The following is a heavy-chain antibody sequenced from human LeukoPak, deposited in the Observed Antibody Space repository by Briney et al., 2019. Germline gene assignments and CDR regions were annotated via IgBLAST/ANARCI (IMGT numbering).Heavy chain of an antibody. Sequence: ASVKVSCKASGYTFTGYYMHWVRQAPGQGLEWMGRINPNSGGTNYAQKFQGRVTMTRDTSISTAYMELSRPRSDDTAVYYCARDWEVATIPLYWGQGTLVTVSS. D-gene: IGHD5-12*01. J-gene: IGHJ4*02. CDR3: ARDWEVATIPLY. CDR1: GYTFTGYY. CDR2: INPNSGGT. V-gene: IGHV1-2*06.